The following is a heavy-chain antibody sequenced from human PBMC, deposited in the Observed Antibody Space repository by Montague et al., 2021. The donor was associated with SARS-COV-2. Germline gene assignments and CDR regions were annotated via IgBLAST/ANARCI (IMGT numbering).Heavy chain of an antibody. D-gene: IGHD3-3*01. Sequence: SETLSLTCTVSDGPISSYYWSWMRRPAGKGLEWIGRIYSSATEIINYSPFLSSRVTMSIDTSKKQFSLHLTSVTAADTAVYYCAREVVTFDSWSYSFRADYFDLWGQGTLVTVSS. J-gene: IGHJ4*02. CDR2: IYSSATEII. V-gene: IGHV4-4*07. CDR1: DGPISSYY. CDR3: AREVVTFDSWSYSFRADYFDL.